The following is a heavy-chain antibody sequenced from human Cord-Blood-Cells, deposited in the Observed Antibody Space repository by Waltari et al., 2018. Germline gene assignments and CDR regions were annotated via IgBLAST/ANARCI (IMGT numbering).Heavy chain of an antibody. J-gene: IGHJ6*02. D-gene: IGHD3-10*01. CDR1: GGSISSGGYY. CDR2: IYYSGGT. CDR3: ARAPMVQGVIITHYYYYGMDV. Sequence: QVQLQESGPGLVKPSQTLSLTCTVSGGSISSGGYYWSWIRQHPGKGLEWIGYIYYSGGTYCNPSLKSRVTISVDTSKNQFALKLSSVTAADTAVYYCARAPMVQGVIITHYYYYGMDVWGQGTTVTVSS. V-gene: IGHV4-31*03.